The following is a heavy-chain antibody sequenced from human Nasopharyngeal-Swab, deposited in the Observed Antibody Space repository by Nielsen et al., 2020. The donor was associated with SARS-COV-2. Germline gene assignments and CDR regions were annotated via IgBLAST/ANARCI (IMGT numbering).Heavy chain of an antibody. V-gene: IGHV3-43*02. Sequence: GESLKISCAASGFTFSDYYMSWIRQAPGKGLEWVSLISGDGGSTYYADSVKGRFTISRDNSKNSLYLQMNSLRTEDTALYYCAKAYGSSWDYWGQGTLVTVSS. D-gene: IGHD6-13*01. CDR3: AKAYGSSWDY. J-gene: IGHJ4*02. CDR1: GFTFSDYY. CDR2: ISGDGGST.